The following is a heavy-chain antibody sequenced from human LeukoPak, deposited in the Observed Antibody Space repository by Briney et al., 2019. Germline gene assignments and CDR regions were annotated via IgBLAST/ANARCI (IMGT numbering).Heavy chain of an antibody. J-gene: IGHJ4*02. CDR1: GFTFSSYA. CDR2: ISGSGGST. D-gene: IGHD3-3*01. Sequence: PGGSLRLSCAASGFTFSSYAMSWVRQAPGKGLEWVSAISGSGGSTYYADSVKGRFTISRDNSKNTLYLQMNSLRAEDTAVYYCVTSGFNYDFWSGSGYWGQGTLVTVSS. V-gene: IGHV3-23*01. CDR3: VTSGFNYDFWSGSGY.